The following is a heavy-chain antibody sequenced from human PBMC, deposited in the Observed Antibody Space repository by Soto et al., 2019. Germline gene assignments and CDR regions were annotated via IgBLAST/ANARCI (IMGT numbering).Heavy chain of an antibody. V-gene: IGHV4-39*01. CDR1: GGSISSSSYY. Sequence: PSETLSLTCTVSGGSISSSSYYWGWIRQPPGKGLEWIGSIYYSGSTYYNPSLKSRVTISVDTSKNQFSLKLSSVTAADTAVYYCASIVDCSGGSCYSGGIDYWGQGTLVT. CDR3: ASIVDCSGGSCYSGGIDY. J-gene: IGHJ4*02. CDR2: IYYSGST. D-gene: IGHD2-15*01.